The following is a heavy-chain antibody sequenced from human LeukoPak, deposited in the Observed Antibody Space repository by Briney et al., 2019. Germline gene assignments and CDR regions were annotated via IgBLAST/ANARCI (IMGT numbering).Heavy chain of an antibody. CDR3: AKPAKTDYADY. J-gene: IGHJ4*02. Sequence: GGSLRLSCAASGFTFSDYNMRWIRQAPGKGLEWVSAISGSGGNTYYADSVKGRFTISRDNSKNTLYLQMNSLRAEDTALYYCAKPAKTDYADYWGQGTLVTVSS. D-gene: IGHD1-14*01. V-gene: IGHV3-23*01. CDR2: ISGSGGNT. CDR1: GFTFSDYN.